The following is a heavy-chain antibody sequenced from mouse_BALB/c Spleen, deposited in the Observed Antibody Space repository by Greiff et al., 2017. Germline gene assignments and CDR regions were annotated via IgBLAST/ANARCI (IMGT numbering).Heavy chain of an antibody. CDR3: AMGGNYLDDYAMDY. V-gene: IGHV1-4*01. CDR1: GYTFTSYT. D-gene: IGHD2-1*01. Sequence: QVQLQQSGAELARPGASVKMSCKASGYTFTSYTMHWVKQRPGQGLEWIGYINPSSGYTNYNQKFKDKATLTADKSSSTAYMQLSSLTSEDSAVYYCAMGGNYLDDYAMDYWGQGTSVTVSS. J-gene: IGHJ4*01. CDR2: INPSSGYT.